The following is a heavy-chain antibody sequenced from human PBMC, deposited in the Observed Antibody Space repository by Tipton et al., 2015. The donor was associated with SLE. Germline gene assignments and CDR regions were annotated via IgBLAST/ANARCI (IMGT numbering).Heavy chain of an antibody. J-gene: IGHJ5*02. D-gene: IGHD3-22*01. V-gene: IGHV4-59*08. CDR2: IDYNGNT. CDR1: GGSITNYY. CDR3: ARRVDNSGSTPKDNWLDP. Sequence: TLSLTCSVSGGSITNYYWYWIQQSRGKGLEWIGYIDYNGNTHYNPSLKSRVTISKDTSKNQFSLKVTSVTAADTAVYYCARRVDNSGSTPKDNWLDPWGQGILVTVSS.